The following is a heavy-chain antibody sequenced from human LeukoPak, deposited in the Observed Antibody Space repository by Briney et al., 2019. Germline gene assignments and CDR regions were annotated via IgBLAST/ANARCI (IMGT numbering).Heavy chain of an antibody. V-gene: IGHV3-15*01. Sequence: GAPLLLSCAASGFTFSYAWMTWVRQAPGKGLEWVGRIQTKTEGGSTDYAARGKGIFTVSRDDSKNTLYLQMHSLKPEDTAVYYCTKEWFGAIDYWGQGTLVTVSS. D-gene: IGHD3-10*01. CDR2: IQTKTEGGST. J-gene: IGHJ4*02. CDR3: TKEWFGAIDY. CDR1: GFTFSYAW.